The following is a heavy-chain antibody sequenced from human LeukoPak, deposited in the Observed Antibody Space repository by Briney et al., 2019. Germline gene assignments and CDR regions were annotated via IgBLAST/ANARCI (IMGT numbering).Heavy chain of an antibody. V-gene: IGHV4-39*01. CDR2: INHSGST. Sequence: PSETLSLTCTVSGGSISGSGYYWSWIRQPPGKGLEWIGEINHSGSTNYNPSLKSRVTISVDTSKNQFSLKLSSVTAADTAVYYCARHNWNYGRQPNYYMDVWGKGTTVTVSS. J-gene: IGHJ6*03. D-gene: IGHD1-7*01. CDR3: ARHNWNYGRQPNYYMDV. CDR1: GGSISGSGYY.